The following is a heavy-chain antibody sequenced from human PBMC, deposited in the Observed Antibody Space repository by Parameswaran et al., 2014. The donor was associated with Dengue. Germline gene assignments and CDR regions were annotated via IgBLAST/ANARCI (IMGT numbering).Heavy chain of an antibody. V-gene: IGHV3-7*01. CDR3: ARVSAGSAGPVDY. J-gene: IGHJ4*02. Sequence: VRQAPGKGLEWVANIKQDGSEKYYVDSVKGRFTISRDNAKNSLYLQMNSLRAEDTAVYYCARVSAGSAGPVDYWAREPGHRLL. D-gene: IGHD3-10*01. CDR2: IKQDGSEK.